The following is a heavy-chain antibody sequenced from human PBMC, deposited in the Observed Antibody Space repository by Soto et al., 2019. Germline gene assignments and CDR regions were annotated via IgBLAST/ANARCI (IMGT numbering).Heavy chain of an antibody. D-gene: IGHD1-1*01. Sequence: QVQLQQWGAGLLKPSETLSLTCAMYDMSPSDSYFTWTRQSPGKGLEWIGEIHPSGSTHYNPSLKTRVTLSQDTSKKQFSLNLISVTAADTAVYYCSRGIDAYKGGRTWGQGTLVTDSS. CDR3: SRGIDAYKGGRT. V-gene: IGHV4-34*02. CDR2: IHPSGST. J-gene: IGHJ5*02. CDR1: DMSPSDSY.